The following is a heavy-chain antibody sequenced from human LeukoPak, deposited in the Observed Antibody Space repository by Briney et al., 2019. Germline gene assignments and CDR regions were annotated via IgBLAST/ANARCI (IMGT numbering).Heavy chain of an antibody. CDR2: ISYDGSNK. Sequence: PGRSLRLSCAASGFTFSSYGMHWVRQAPGKGLEWVAVISYDGSNKYYADSVKGRFTISRNNSKNTLYLQMNSLRAEDTAVYYCAKESWLAEHFSYYFDYWGQGTLSPSPQ. J-gene: IGHJ4*02. CDR1: GFTFSSYG. D-gene: IGHD6-19*01. CDR3: AKESWLAEHFSYYFDY. V-gene: IGHV3-30*18.